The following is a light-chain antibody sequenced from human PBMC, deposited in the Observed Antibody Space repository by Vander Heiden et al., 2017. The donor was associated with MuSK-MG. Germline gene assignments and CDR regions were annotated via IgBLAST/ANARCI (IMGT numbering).Light chain of an antibody. CDR2: STS. CDR3: LLYYGGLRV. V-gene: IGLV7-43*01. J-gene: IGLJ2*01. Sequence: QTVVTRVPSLTVSPGGTVTLTCASSTAAVTSGYYPNWFQQKPGQAPRALINSTSNKHSWTPARFSGSLLGGKAALTLSGVQPEDEAEYYCLLYYGGLRVFGGGTKLTVL. CDR1: TAAVTSGYY.